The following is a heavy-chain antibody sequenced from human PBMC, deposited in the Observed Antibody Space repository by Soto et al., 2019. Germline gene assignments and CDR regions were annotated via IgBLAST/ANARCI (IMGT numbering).Heavy chain of an antibody. CDR3: VTGWSDY. D-gene: IGHD2-15*01. Sequence: XESLLLSCVVSGFTFSSSWMHWVRQAPGKGLVWVSRINSDGSYIDYADSVKGRFTTSRDNAKNMLDLQMNSLRAEDTALYYCVTGWSDYWGQGTLVTVSS. V-gene: IGHV3-74*01. CDR2: INSDGSYI. J-gene: IGHJ4*02. CDR1: GFTFSSSW.